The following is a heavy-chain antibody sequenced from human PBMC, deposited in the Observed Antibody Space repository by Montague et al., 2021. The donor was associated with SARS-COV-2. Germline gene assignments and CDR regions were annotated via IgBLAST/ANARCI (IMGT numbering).Heavy chain of an antibody. D-gene: IGHD3-22*01. CDR3: ARDLSRAFCEGDSCYSENWFAP. J-gene: IGHJ5*02. Sequence: SETLSLTCTVSGDSITSYYWTWIRQPPGKGLEWIGYIYHTGSTKYNPSLNSRVTMSIDTSKNQFSLELTSVTAADTAIYYCARDLSRAFCEGDSCYSENWFAPWGQGILVTVSS. CDR2: IYHTGST. CDR1: GDSITSYY. V-gene: IGHV4-59*01.